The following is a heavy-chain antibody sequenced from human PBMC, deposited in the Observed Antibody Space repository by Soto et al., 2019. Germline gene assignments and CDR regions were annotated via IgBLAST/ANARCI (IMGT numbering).Heavy chain of an antibody. D-gene: IGHD3-10*01. CDR1: GGSISSGGYY. J-gene: IGHJ4*02. CDR3: ARARFGELSYFNFDY. V-gene: IGHV4-31*03. Sequence: PSETLSLTCTVSGGSISSGGYYWSWIRQHPGKGLEWIGYIYYSGSTYYNPSLKSRVTISVDTSKNQFSLKLSSVTAADTAVYYCARARFGELSYFNFDYWGQGTLVTVSS. CDR2: IYYSGST.